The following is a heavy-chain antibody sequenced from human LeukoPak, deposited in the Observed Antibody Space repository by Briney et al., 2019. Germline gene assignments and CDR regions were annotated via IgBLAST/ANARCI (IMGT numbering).Heavy chain of an antibody. CDR1: GYTFTSYD. Sequence: ASVKVSCKASGYTFTSYDINWVRQATGQGLEWMGWMNPNSGNTGYAQKFQGRVTITRNTSISTAYMELSSLRSEDTAVYYCARWVGDLNYFDYWGQGTLVTVSS. D-gene: IGHD4-17*01. CDR2: MNPNSGNT. CDR3: ARWVGDLNYFDY. V-gene: IGHV1-8*03. J-gene: IGHJ4*02.